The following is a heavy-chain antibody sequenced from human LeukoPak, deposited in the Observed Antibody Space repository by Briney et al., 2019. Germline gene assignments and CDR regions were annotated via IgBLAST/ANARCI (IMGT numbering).Heavy chain of an antibody. D-gene: IGHD6-19*01. CDR2: IIPILGIA. CDR3: AKGYSSGWNPPGYFEH. CDR1: GGTFTSYA. V-gene: IGHV1-69*04. Sequence: GASVKLSCKPSGGTFTSYAISWVRQAPGQGLEWMGRIIPILGIANSAQKFQGRVTITADKTTSTAYVELSSLRSEDTAVYYCAKGYSSGWNPPGYFEHWGQGTLVTVSS. J-gene: IGHJ1*01.